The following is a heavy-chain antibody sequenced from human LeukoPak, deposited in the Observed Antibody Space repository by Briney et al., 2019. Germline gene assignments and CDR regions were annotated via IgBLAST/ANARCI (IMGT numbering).Heavy chain of an antibody. V-gene: IGHV4-61*02. CDR2: ISTSGST. CDR1: GGSISSGSYY. J-gene: IGHJ5*02. D-gene: IGHD3-3*01. CDR3: ARGSTYYDFWSGYFWFDP. Sequence: SQTLSLTCTVSGGSISSGSYYWSWIRQPAGKGLEWFGRISTSGSTNYNPSLKSRVTISVDTSKNQFSLKLSSVTAADTAVYYCARGSTYYDFWSGYFWFDPWGQGTLVTVSS.